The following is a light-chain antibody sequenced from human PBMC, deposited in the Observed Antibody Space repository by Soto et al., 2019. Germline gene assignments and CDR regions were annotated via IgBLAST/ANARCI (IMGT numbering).Light chain of an antibody. CDR1: QTISTY. Sequence: DIQMTQSPSALSASVGERVTITCRASQTISTYLNWYQQKPGKDPKLLIYAASTLQSGVPSRFSGSGSGTDFTLTISSLQPEDFATYYCQQSLGIPYTFGQGTRLEIK. V-gene: IGKV1-39*01. CDR2: AAS. J-gene: IGKJ2*01. CDR3: QQSLGIPYT.